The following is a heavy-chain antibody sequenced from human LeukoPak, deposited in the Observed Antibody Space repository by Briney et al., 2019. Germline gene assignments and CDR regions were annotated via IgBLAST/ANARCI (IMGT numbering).Heavy chain of an antibody. CDR3: ARPYSSSEVDAFDI. D-gene: IGHD6-13*01. CDR1: GYSISSGYY. J-gene: IGHJ3*02. Sequence: PSETLSLTCTVSGYSISSGYYWGWIRQPPGKGLEWIGSIYHGGSTYYNPSLKSRVTISVDTSKNQFSLKLSSVTAADTAVYYCARPYSSSEVDAFDIWGQGTMVTVS. CDR2: IYHGGST. V-gene: IGHV4-38-2*02.